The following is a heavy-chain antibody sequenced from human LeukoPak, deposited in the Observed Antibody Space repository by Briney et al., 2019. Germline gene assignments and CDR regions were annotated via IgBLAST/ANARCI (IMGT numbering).Heavy chain of an antibody. CDR2: ISSSSSYI. D-gene: IGHD2-21*01. CDR3: ARDSPNEAILWWSIDY. Sequence: PGGSLRLSCAASGFTVSSNYMNWVRQAPGKGLEWVSSISSSSSYIYYADSVKGRFTISRDNARNSLYLQMNSLRAEDTAVYYCARDSPNEAILWWSIDYWGQGTLVTVSS. CDR1: GFTVSSNY. V-gene: IGHV3-21*01. J-gene: IGHJ4*02.